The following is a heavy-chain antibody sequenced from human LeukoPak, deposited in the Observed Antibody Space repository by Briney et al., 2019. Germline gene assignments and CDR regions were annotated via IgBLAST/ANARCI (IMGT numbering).Heavy chain of an antibody. Sequence: PGGSLRPSCAASGFTFSSYSMNWVRQAPGKGLEWVSYISSSSSTIYYADSVKGRFTISRDNSKNTLYLQMNSLRAEDTAVYYCARDRAYYYDSSGYSPDYWGQGTLVTVSS. CDR1: GFTFSSYS. D-gene: IGHD3-22*01. CDR3: ARDRAYYYDSSGYSPDY. V-gene: IGHV3-48*01. CDR2: ISSSSSTI. J-gene: IGHJ4*02.